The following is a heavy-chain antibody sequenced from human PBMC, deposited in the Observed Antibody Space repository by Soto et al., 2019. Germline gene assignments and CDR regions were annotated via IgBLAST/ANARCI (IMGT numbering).Heavy chain of an antibody. J-gene: IGHJ6*02. CDR3: ARGGLVITDFYYGLAV. Sequence: QVHLVQSGAEVKKPGSSVKVSCKISGGTFRTTAISWVRQAPGQGLEWMGEITPVFGTPDYAQKFQGRITITADESTSTVYMDLSSLRSEDTAVYYCARGGLVITDFYYGLAVWGQGTTVTVSS. CDR2: ITPVFGTP. CDR1: GGTFRTTA. V-gene: IGHV1-69*01. D-gene: IGHD3-9*01.